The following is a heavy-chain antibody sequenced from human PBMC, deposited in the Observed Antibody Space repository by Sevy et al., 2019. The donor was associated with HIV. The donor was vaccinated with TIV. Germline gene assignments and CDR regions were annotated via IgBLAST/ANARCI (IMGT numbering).Heavy chain of an antibody. Sequence: SETLSLRCTVSGDSITSSYWSWIRQPPGKGLEWLGYIYKSGSTNYNPSLKSRATISVDTSKNHFSLKLTAVTAADTAVSAGASLATILGRVRWFYFDDWGQGTPVTVSS. CDR3: ASLATILGRVRWFYFDD. J-gene: IGHJ4*02. V-gene: IGHV4-59*01. D-gene: IGHD5-12*01. CDR2: IYKSGST. CDR1: GDSITSSY.